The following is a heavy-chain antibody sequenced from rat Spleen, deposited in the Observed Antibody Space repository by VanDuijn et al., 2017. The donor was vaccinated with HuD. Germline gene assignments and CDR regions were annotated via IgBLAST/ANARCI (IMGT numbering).Heavy chain of an antibody. J-gene: IGHJ3*01. CDR1: GFTFSDYN. Sequence: EVQLVESGGGLVQPGRSLKLSCAASGFTFSDYNMAWVRQAPKKGLEWVATISYDGSSTYYRDSVKGRFTISRDNAKSTLYLQMDSLRSEDTATYYCTTRKANWFPYWGQGTLVTVSS. V-gene: IGHV5-7*01. CDR3: TTRKANWFPY. CDR2: ISYDGSST.